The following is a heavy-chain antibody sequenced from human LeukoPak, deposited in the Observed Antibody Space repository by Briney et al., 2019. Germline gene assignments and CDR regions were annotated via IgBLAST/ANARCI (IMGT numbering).Heavy chain of an antibody. V-gene: IGHV3-23*01. CDR3: AKDPVNGGNTRGSRPGDAFDI. J-gene: IGHJ3*02. D-gene: IGHD4-23*01. CDR2: ISGSDGTT. CDR1: GFTFSSYA. Sequence: GGSLRLSCAASGFTFSSYAMNWIRQAPGKGLEWVSAISGSDGTTYYADSVKGRFTISRDNTKNTLYLQMNSLRAEDTAVYYCAKDPVNGGNTRGSRPGDAFDIWGQGTMVTVSS.